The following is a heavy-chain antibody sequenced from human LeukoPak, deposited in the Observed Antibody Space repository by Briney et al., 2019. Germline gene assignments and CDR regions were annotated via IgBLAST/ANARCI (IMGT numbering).Heavy chain of an antibody. CDR1: GGSFSGYY. Sequence: SETLSLTCAVYGGSFSGYYWSWIRQPPGKGLEWIGEINHSGSTNYNPSLKSRVTISVDTSKNQFSLKLSSVTAADTAVYYCARGRKLDYDFRSGYGYWGQGTLVIVTA. D-gene: IGHD3-3*01. J-gene: IGHJ4*02. CDR3: ARGRKLDYDFRSGYGY. CDR2: INHSGST. V-gene: IGHV4-34*01.